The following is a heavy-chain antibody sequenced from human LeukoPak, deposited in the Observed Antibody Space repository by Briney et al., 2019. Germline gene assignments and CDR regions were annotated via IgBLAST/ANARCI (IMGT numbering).Heavy chain of an antibody. Sequence: SETLSLTCTVSGGSISSYYWSWIRQPPGKGLEWIGYIYYSGSTNYNPSLKSRVTISVDTSKNQFSLKLSSVTAADTAVYYCARLSPGPHRSSQDAFDIWGQGTMVTVSS. CDR1: GGSISSYY. CDR3: ARLSPGPHRSSQDAFDI. D-gene: IGHD6-13*01. J-gene: IGHJ3*02. CDR2: IYYSGST. V-gene: IGHV4-59*01.